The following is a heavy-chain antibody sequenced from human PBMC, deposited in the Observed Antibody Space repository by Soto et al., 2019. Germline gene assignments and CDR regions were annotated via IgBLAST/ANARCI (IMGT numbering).Heavy chain of an antibody. J-gene: IGHJ4*02. V-gene: IGHV4-39*01. D-gene: IGHD2-15*01. Sequence: QLQLQESGPGLVKPSETLSLTCTVSGGSISSSNYYWGWIRQPPGKGLEWIGTIYYSGSTYYNPSLKSRGTISVDTSQNQFSLKLSSVTAADTAVYYCARSSRGSYFDYWGQGTLVTVSS. CDR3: ARSSRGSYFDY. CDR2: IYYSGST. CDR1: GGSISSSNYY.